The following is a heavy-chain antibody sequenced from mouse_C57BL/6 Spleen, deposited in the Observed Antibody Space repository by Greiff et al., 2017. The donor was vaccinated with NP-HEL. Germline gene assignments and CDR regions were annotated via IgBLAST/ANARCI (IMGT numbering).Heavy chain of an antibody. Sequence: VQLQQSGAELVKPGASVKMSCKASGYTFTSYWITWVKQRPGQGLEWIGDIYPGSGSTNYNEKFKRKATLTVDTSSSTAYMQLRSLTSEAAAVYYGARGTTGDSGAYWGQVTLVTVSA. CDR2: IYPGSGST. V-gene: IGHV1-55*01. J-gene: IGHJ3*01. D-gene: IGHD4-1*02. CDR3: ARGTTGDSGAY. CDR1: GYTFTSYW.